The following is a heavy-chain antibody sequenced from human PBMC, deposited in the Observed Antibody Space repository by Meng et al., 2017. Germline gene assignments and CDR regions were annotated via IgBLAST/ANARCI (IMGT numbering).Heavy chain of an antibody. V-gene: IGHV4-59*01. CDR3: ARGYDFWSGQYYFDY. D-gene: IGHD3-3*01. Sequence: VQLTGQGQGLVKPSWTLSLTCTVSGGTISSYYWSWIRQPTGKGLEWIGYIYYSGSTNYNPSLKSRVTISVDTSKNQFSLKLSSVTAADTAVYYCARGYDFWSGQYYFDYWGQGTLVTVSS. CDR1: GGTISSYY. CDR2: IYYSGST. J-gene: IGHJ4*02.